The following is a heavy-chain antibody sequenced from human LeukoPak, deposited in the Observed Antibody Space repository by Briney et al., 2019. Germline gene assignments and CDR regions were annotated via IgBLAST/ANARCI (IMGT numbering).Heavy chain of an antibody. CDR3: ARFASGWPFDY. V-gene: IGHV3-33*01. J-gene: IGHJ4*02. CDR2: IWYDGSNK. CDR1: GFTFSSYG. Sequence: PGGSLRLSCAASGFTFSSYGMHWVRQAPGKGLEWVAVIWYDGSNKYYADSVKGRFTISRDNSKNTLYLQMNSLRAEDTAVYYCARFASGWPFDYWGQGTLVTVSS. D-gene: IGHD6-19*01.